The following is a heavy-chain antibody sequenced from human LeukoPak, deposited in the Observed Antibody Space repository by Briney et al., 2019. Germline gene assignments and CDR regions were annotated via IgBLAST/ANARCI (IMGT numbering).Heavy chain of an antibody. Sequence: PSETLSLTCAVSGGSISSGGYSWSWIRQPPGKGLEWLGYIYHSGSTYYNPSLKSRVTISVDRSKNQFSLKLSSVTAADTAVYYCARGKVTRAYFDYWGQGTLVSVSS. CDR3: ARGKVTRAYFDY. D-gene: IGHD4-11*01. J-gene: IGHJ4*02. V-gene: IGHV4-30-2*01. CDR2: IYHSGST. CDR1: GGSISSGGYS.